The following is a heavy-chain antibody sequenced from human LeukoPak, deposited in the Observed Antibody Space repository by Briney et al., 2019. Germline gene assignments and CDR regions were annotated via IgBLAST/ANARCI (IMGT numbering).Heavy chain of an antibody. Sequence: PGGSLRLSCAASGFTFSSYSMNWVRQAPGKGLEWVSYISSSSSTIYYADSVKGRFTISRDNAKNSLYLQMNSLRAEDTAVYYCARGEDSSGYYSLRGGYYFDYWGQGTLVTVSS. CDR2: ISSSSSTI. CDR3: ARGEDSSGYYSLRGGYYFDY. CDR1: GFTFSSYS. J-gene: IGHJ4*02. V-gene: IGHV3-48*04. D-gene: IGHD3-22*01.